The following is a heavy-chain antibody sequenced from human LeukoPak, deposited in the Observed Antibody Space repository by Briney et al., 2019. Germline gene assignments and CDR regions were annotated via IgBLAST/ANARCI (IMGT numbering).Heavy chain of an antibody. V-gene: IGHV3-23*01. J-gene: IGHJ4*02. CDR2: ITSSGIT. CDR1: GFTFSNYG. Sequence: GGSLRLSCAASGFTFSNYGMNWVRQAPGKGLEWVSGITSSGITYYADSVKGRLTISRDNSKNTLYLQMSSLRAEDTAVYYCANSPDGAFDYWGQGTLVTVSS. CDR3: ANSPDGAFDY.